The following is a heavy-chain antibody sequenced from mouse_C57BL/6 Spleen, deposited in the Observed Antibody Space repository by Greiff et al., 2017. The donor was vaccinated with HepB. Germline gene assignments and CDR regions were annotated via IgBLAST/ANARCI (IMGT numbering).Heavy chain of an antibody. CDR1: GYTFTSYW. Sequence: QVQLQQSGAELVKPGASVKLSCKASGYTFTSYWMHWVKQRPGQGLEWIGMIHPNSGSTNYNEKFKSKATLTVDKSSSTAYMQLSSLTSEDSAVYYCVGGYDGHYYAMDYWGQGTSVTVSS. V-gene: IGHV1-64*01. CDR2: IHPNSGST. D-gene: IGHD2-2*01. J-gene: IGHJ4*01. CDR3: VGGYDGHYYAMDY.